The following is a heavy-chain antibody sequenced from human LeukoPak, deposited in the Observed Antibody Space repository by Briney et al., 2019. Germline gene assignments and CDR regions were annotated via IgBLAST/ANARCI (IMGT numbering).Heavy chain of an antibody. J-gene: IGHJ4*02. V-gene: IGHV3-23*01. CDR2: ISGSGGST. CDR3: AKRDIVATRDY. D-gene: IGHD5-12*01. CDR1: GFTIDSYT. Sequence: GGSLRLSCAASGFTIDSYTMNWVRQAPGKGLEWVSAISGSGGSTYYADSVKGRFTISRDNSKNTLYLQMNSLRAEDTAVYYCAKRDIVATRDYWGQGTLVTVSS.